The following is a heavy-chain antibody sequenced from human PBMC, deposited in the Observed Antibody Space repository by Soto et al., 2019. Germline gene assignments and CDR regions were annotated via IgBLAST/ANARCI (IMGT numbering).Heavy chain of an antibody. V-gene: IGHV3-30*18. CDR3: AKVLGRGTIPDY. CDR1: GFTFNSYG. J-gene: IGHJ4*02. CDR2: ISYDGSDK. D-gene: IGHD2-21*01. Sequence: QVQLVESGGGVVQPGRSLRLSCAASGFTFNSYGMHWVRQAPGKWLEWVALISYDGSDKYYPDSVKGRFTISRDNSKNTLYLQMSSLRPEDTAVYYCAKVLGRGTIPDYWGQGTLVTVSS.